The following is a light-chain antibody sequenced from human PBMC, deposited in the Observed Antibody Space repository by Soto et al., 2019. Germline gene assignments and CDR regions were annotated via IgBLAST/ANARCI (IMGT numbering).Light chain of an antibody. V-gene: IGLV2-14*01. CDR2: EVS. Sequence: QSALTQPASVSGSPGQSITISCTGTSSDVGGYNYVSWYQQHPGKAPKLMIYEVSNRPSGVSKRFSGSKSGNTASLTISGLQAEDEADYYCSSYTSSRVFGGGTKLTAL. CDR1: SSDVGGYNY. J-gene: IGLJ3*02. CDR3: SSYTSSRV.